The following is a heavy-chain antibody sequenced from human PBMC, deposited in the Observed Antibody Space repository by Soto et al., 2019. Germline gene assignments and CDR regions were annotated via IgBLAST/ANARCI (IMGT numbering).Heavy chain of an antibody. V-gene: IGHV1-46*01. CDR3: ARGARNPYYYDGSGLWYCDH. CDR2: INLTGGAA. CDR1: GYTFTSYY. D-gene: IGHD3-22*01. Sequence: QVQLVQSGAEVKKTGASVKVSCKASGYTFTSYYLHWVRQAPGQGLEYLGVINLTGGAAIYAPKFRGRVAMTRDTASSTVYMELSSLTADDTAVYYCARGARNPYYYDGSGLWYCDHWGLGTLVSVSS. J-gene: IGHJ4*02.